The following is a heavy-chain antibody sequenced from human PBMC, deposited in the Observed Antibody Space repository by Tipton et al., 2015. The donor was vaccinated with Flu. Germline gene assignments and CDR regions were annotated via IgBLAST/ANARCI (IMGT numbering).Heavy chain of an antibody. J-gene: IGHJ4*02. CDR1: GFIFSSYS. D-gene: IGHD2-2*01. CDR3: ARGRGYCVTTTCLLPFDF. CDR2: TSKSSDHI. V-gene: IGHV3-21*04. Sequence: SLRLSCAASGFIFSSYSMNWVRQAPGKGLEWVSSTSKSSDHIYYADSVKGRFTISRDNAKNTLYLQMNSLRAEDTAVYYCARGRGYCVTTTCLLPFDFWGQGTLVTVSS.